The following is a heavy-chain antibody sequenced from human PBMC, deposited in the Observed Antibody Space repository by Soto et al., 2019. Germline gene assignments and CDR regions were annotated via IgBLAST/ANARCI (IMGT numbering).Heavy chain of an antibody. D-gene: IGHD6-13*01. J-gene: IGHJ6*03. CDR3: ARAERYSSSWYNNLDYMDV. V-gene: IGHV4-59*01. CDR2: IYYSGST. Sequence: QVQLQESGPGLVKPSETLSLTCTVSGGSISSYYWSWIRQPPGKGLEWIGYIYYSGSTNYNPSLKSRVTISVDTSKNQFSLKLSSVTAADTAVYYCARAERYSSSWYNNLDYMDVWGKGTTVTVSS. CDR1: GGSISSYY.